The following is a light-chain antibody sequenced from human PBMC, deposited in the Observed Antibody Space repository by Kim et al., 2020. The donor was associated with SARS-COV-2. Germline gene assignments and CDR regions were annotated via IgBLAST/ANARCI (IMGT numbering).Light chain of an antibody. J-gene: IGLJ2*01. Sequence: VTISCTGSSSYIGAGYAVHWYQQLPGPAPTLLIYGNSNRPSGVPDRFSGSNSGTSASLAITGLQAEDEADYYCQSYDSSLSGPVVFGGGTQLTVL. CDR3: QSYDSSLSGPVV. V-gene: IGLV1-40*01. CDR2: GNS. CDR1: SSYIGAGYA.